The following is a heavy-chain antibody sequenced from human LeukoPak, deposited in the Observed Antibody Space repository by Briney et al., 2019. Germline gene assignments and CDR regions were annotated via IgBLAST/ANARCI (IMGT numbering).Heavy chain of an antibody. CDR1: GYTFTSYG. Sequence: ASVKVSCKASGYTFTSYGIDWVRQATGQGLEWMGWMNPNSGNTGYAQKFQGRVTMTRSTSISTAYVELSSLRSDDTAVYYCLISASDHYYFDYWGQGTLVTVSS. D-gene: IGHD6-13*01. CDR2: MNPNSGNT. V-gene: IGHV1-8*01. CDR3: LISASDHYYFDY. J-gene: IGHJ4*02.